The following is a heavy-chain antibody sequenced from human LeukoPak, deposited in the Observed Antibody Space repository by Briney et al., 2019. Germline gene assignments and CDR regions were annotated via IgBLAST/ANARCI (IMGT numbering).Heavy chain of an antibody. CDR1: GGSFSGYY. Sequence: SETLSLTCAVYGGSFSGYYWSWIRQPPGKGLEWIGEINHSGSTNYNPSLKSRVTISVDTSKNQFSLKLSSVTAADTAVYYCARGTIAAAGTGMFWFDPWGQGTLVTASS. V-gene: IGHV4-34*01. CDR2: INHSGST. CDR3: ARGTIAAAGTGMFWFDP. D-gene: IGHD6-13*01. J-gene: IGHJ5*02.